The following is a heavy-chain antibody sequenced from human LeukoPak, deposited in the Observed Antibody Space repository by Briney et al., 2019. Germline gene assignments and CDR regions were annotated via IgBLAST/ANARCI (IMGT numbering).Heavy chain of an antibody. CDR1: GGSFSGYY. Sequence: SETLSLTCAVYGGSFSGYYWSWIRQPPGKGLEWIGEINHSGSTNYNPSLKSRVTISVDTSKNQFSLKLSSVTAADTAVYYCARLRRWLAYYYYYYMDVWGKGTTVTISS. D-gene: IGHD6-19*01. J-gene: IGHJ6*03. CDR3: ARLRRWLAYYYYYYMDV. CDR2: INHSGST. V-gene: IGHV4-34*01.